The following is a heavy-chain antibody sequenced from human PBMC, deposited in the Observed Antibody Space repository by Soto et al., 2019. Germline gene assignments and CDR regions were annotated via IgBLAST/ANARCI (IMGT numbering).Heavy chain of an antibody. D-gene: IGHD5-18*01. CDR1: DGSFSGYY. J-gene: IGHJ6*03. Sequence: QVQLQQWGAGLLKPAETLSLTCGVYDGSFSGYYWTWIRQPSGKGLEWIGEINHSGSTHYNSSLKSRVTISADTSNDQFSLKVTSVTAADTAVYYCARGHRYSYGPYYYYYMDVWGKGTTVAVSS. V-gene: IGHV4-34*01. CDR3: ARGHRYSYGPYYYYYMDV. CDR2: INHSGST.